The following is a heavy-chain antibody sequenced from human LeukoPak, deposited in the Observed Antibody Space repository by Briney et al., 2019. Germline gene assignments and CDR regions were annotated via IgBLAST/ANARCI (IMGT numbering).Heavy chain of an antibody. CDR2: ICTSGST. D-gene: IGHD6-19*01. CDR3: ARVWYNSGWETIDY. V-gene: IGHV4-61*02. J-gene: IGHJ4*02. CDR1: GGSISSSSYY. Sequence: SETLSLTCTVSGGSISSSSYYWGWIRQPAGKGLEWIGLICTSGSTKYNPSFKSRVTMSVDTSKNQFSLYLNSVTAADTAVYYCARVWYNSGWETIDYWGQGTLVTVSS.